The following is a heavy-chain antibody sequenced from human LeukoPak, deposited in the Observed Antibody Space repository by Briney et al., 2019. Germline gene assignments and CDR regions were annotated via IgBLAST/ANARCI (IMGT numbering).Heavy chain of an antibody. CDR1: GGSISSYY. Sequence: SETLSLTCTVSGGSISSYYWSWIRQPPGKGLEWIGYIYYSGSTYYNPSLKSRVTISVDTSKNQFSLKLSSVTAADTAVYYCAREARYCGGDCYSPIDYWGQGTLVTVSS. D-gene: IGHD2-21*02. CDR3: AREARYCGGDCYSPIDY. J-gene: IGHJ4*02. V-gene: IGHV4-59*06. CDR2: IYYSGST.